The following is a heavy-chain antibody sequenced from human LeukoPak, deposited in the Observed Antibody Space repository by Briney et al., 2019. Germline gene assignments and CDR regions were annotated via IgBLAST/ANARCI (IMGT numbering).Heavy chain of an antibody. CDR2: IKEDGSEK. CDR1: GFTFSNYW. Sequence: GGSLRLSCVASGFTFSNYWMGWVRQAPGKGLEWVANIKEDGSEKNYVDSVKGRFTISRDNAQNSLYLQMNSLRAEDTAVYFCARNRQWLLADYWGQGTVVTVSS. V-gene: IGHV3-7*04. J-gene: IGHJ4*02. D-gene: IGHD3-22*01. CDR3: ARNRQWLLADY.